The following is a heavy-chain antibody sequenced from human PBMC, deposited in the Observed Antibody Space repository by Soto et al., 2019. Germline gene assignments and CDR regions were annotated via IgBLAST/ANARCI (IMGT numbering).Heavy chain of an antibody. CDR1: GFTFSSYW. D-gene: IGHD3-16*01. CDR2: IKQDGSEK. Sequence: QPGGSLRLSCAASGFTFSSYWMSWVRQAPGKGLEWVANIKQDGSEKYYVDSVKGRFTISRDNAKNSLYLQMNSLRAEDTAVYYCARAKRDLDYYYYGMDVWGQGTTVTVSS. CDR3: ARAKRDLDYYYYGMDV. J-gene: IGHJ6*02. V-gene: IGHV3-7*01.